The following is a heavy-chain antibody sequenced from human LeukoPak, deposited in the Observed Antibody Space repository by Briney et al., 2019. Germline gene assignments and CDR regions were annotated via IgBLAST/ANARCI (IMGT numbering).Heavy chain of an antibody. V-gene: IGHV1-8*03. CDR3: ARALGSSYTFGYYFDY. J-gene: IGHJ4*02. D-gene: IGHD6-13*01. CDR2: MNPNSGNT. Sequence: ASVKVSCKASGYTFTSYDINWVRQATGQGLEWMGWMNPNSGNTGYAQKFQGRGTITRNTSISTAYMELSSLRSEDTAVYYCARALGSSYTFGYYFDYWGQGTLVTVSS. CDR1: GYTFTSYD.